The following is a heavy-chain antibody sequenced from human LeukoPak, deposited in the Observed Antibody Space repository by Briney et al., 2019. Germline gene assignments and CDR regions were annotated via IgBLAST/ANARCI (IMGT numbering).Heavy chain of an antibody. Sequence: GGSLRLSCAASGFTFSDYYMSWIRQAPGKGLEWVSYISSSGGTIYYADSVKGRFTISRDNAKNSLYLQMNSLRAEDTAVYYCARDRYSGFGELFDYWGQGTLVTVSS. D-gene: IGHD3-10*01. V-gene: IGHV3-11*01. J-gene: IGHJ4*02. CDR3: ARDRYSGFGELFDY. CDR2: ISSSGGTI. CDR1: GFTFSDYY.